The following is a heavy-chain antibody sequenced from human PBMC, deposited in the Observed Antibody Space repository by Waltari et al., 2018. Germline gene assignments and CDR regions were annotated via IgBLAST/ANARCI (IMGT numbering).Heavy chain of an antibody. D-gene: IGHD1-7*01. J-gene: IGHJ4*02. CDR3: ARVINWSYHS. Sequence: QLQLQESGPGLVKPSETLSLTCPVSGGSVNNNNYYWAWTRQPPGKGLEWIGSVFFSGSTFYSPSLKSRVTISIDTSKNQFSLNLNSVAAVDTAVYYCARVINWSYHSWGQGTLVTVSS. V-gene: IGHV4-39*01. CDR2: VFFSGST. CDR1: GGSVNNNNYY.